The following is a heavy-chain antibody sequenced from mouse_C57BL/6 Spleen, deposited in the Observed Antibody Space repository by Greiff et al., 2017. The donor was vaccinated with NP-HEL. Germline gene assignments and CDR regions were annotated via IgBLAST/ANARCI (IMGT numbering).Heavy chain of an antibody. D-gene: IGHD2-3*01. Sequence: QVQLQQSGAELMKPGASVKLSCKATGYTFTGYWIEWVKQRPGHGLEWIGEILPGSGSTNYNEKFKGKATFTADTSSNPAYMQLSSLTTEDSAIYYCARGGSEIYERWYFDVWGTGTTVTVSS. J-gene: IGHJ1*03. CDR2: ILPGSGST. CDR1: GYTFTGYW. CDR3: ARGGSEIYERWYFDV. V-gene: IGHV1-9*01.